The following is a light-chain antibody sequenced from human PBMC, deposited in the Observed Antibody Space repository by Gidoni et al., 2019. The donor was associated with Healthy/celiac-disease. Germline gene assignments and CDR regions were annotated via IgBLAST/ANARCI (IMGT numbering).Light chain of an antibody. CDR1: SSDVGGYNY. CDR3: CSYAGSYTFEV. Sequence: QSALPQPRSVSGSPGPPVTISCTGTSSDVGGYNYVSWYQQHPGKAPKLMIYDVSKRPSGVPDRFAGSKSGNTASLTISGLQAEDEADYYCCSYAGSYTFEVFGGGTKLTVL. V-gene: IGLV2-11*01. CDR2: DVS. J-gene: IGLJ2*01.